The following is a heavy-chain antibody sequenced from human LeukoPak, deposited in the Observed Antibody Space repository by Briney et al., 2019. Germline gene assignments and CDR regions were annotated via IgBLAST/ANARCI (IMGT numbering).Heavy chain of an antibody. CDR1: GCNFSDSR. D-gene: IGHD2-21*01. CDR3: VRGDWYFES. V-gene: IGHV3-7*04. J-gene: IGHJ4*02. Sequence: PGWSLRLSYATSGCNFSDSRMTWGRQAPGKGLQLVANVNRDGTEKHFLDSVEGRFTISRDNANKALYLQMSSLTPQDTAVYFCVRGDWYFESWGQGALVTVSS. CDR2: VNRDGTEK.